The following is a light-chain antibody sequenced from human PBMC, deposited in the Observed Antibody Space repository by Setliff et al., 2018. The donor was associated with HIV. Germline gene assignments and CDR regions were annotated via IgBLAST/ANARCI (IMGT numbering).Light chain of an antibody. CDR3: NSFTGSSTYV. CDR2: DVS. V-gene: IGLV2-14*03. J-gene: IGLJ1*01. Sequence: QSALTQPASVPGSPGQSITISCTGTSSDVGGYNYVTWYQQHPGKAPKVMIYDVSNRPSGVSIRFSGSKSGNTASLTISGLQAEDEADYYCNSFTGSSTYVFGTGTRSPS. CDR1: SSDVGGYNY.